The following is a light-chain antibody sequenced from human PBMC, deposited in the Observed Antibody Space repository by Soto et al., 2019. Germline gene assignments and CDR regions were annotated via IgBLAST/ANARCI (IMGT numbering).Light chain of an antibody. J-gene: IGKJ1*01. V-gene: IGKV2-24*01. CDR3: MQATHFPWT. CDR2: EIS. CDR1: QILLHSNGNTY. Sequence: DIVMTQTPLSSPVTLGQPASISCRSSQILLHSNGNTYLTWLQQRPGQPPRPLIYEISKRFSGVPDRFSGSGAGTVFTLEISRVEAEDVGVYYCMQATHFPWTFGQGTRVEIK.